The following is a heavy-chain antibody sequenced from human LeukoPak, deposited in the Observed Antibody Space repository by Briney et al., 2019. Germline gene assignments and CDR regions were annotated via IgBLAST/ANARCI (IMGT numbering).Heavy chain of an antibody. CDR2: IAYSGST. CDR1: GDSISRHS. V-gene: IGHV4-59*11. J-gene: IGHJ6*03. D-gene: IGHD3-16*01. Sequence: SETLSLTCTVSGDSISRHSWGWIRQPPGKGLEWIGFIAYSGSTNYKPSLKSRVTISVDTSKNQSSLKLSSVTAADTAVYYCARDGGVRSYFYMDVWGKGTTVTVSS. CDR3: ARDGGVRSYFYMDV.